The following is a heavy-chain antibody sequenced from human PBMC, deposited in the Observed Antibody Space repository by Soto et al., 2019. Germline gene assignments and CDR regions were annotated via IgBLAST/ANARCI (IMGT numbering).Heavy chain of an antibody. Sequence: PSETLSLTRAVYGGSFSGYYWSWIRQPPGKGLEWIGEINHSGSTNYNPSLKSRVTISVDTSKNQFSLKLSSVTAADTAVYYCARVYSNKNDYWGQGTLVTVSS. V-gene: IGHV4-34*01. CDR2: INHSGST. J-gene: IGHJ4*02. D-gene: IGHD4-4*01. CDR3: ARVYSNKNDY. CDR1: GGSFSGYY.